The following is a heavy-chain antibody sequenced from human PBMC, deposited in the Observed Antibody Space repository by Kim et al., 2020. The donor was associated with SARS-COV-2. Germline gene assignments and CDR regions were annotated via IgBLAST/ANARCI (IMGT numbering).Heavy chain of an antibody. CDR2: IYHSGST. D-gene: IGHD3-3*01. Sequence: SETLSLTCAVSGGSISSSNWWSLRRQPRGKGLEWIREIYHSGSTNYNPSFKSRVTISVDKSKNKFSLKMSSVTAADTAVYYCARVLHGQEWLSSFDYWGQGTLVPVSS. J-gene: IGHJ4*02. V-gene: IGHV4-4*02. CDR1: GGSISSSNW. CDR3: ARVLHGQEWLSSFDY.